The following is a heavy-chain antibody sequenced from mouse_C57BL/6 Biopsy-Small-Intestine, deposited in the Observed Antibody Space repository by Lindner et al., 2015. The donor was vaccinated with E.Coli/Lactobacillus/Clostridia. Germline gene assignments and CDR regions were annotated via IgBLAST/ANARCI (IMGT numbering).Heavy chain of an antibody. CDR1: GYTFTSYW. CDR2: IHPNSGST. D-gene: IGHD1-1*01. V-gene: IGHV1-64*01. CDR3: ARDYGSSYGYFDV. J-gene: IGHJ1*03. Sequence: VQLQESGTELVKPGASVKLSSKASGYTFTSYWMHWVKQRPGQGLEWIGMIHPNSGSTNYNEKFKSKATLTVDKSSSTAYMQLNSLTSEDSAVYYCARDYGSSYGYFDVWGTGTTVTVSS.